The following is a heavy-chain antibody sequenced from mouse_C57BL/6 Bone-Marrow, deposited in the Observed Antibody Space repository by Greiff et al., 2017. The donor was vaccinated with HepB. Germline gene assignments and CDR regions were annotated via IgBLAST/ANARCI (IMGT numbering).Heavy chain of an antibody. CDR3: TEGDRGFDY. J-gene: IGHJ2*01. CDR1: GFTFSNYW. Sequence: EVKLMESGGGLVQPGGSMKLSCVASGFTFSNYWMNWVRQSPEKGLEWVAQIRLKSDNYATHYAESVKGRFTISRDDSKSSVYLQMNNLRAEDTGIYYCTEGDRGFDYWGQGTTLTVSS. V-gene: IGHV6-3*01. CDR2: IRLKSDNYAT. D-gene: IGHD3-2*01.